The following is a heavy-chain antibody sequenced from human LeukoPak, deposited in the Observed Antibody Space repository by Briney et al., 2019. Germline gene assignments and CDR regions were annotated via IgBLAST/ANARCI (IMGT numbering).Heavy chain of an antibody. CDR3: ARDDCSGGSCYYSRRNWFDP. CDR1: GYTFTNYD. CDR2: IIPIFGTA. V-gene: IGHV1-69*13. Sequence: SVRVSCKTSGYTFTNYDINWVRQATGQGLEWMGGIIPIFGTANYAQKFQGRVTITADESTSTAYMELSSLRSEDTAVYYCARDDCSGGSCYYSRRNWFDPWGQGTLVTVSS. J-gene: IGHJ5*02. D-gene: IGHD2-15*01.